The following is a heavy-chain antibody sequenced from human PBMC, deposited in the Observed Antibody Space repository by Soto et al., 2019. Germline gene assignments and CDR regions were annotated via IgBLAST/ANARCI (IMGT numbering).Heavy chain of an antibody. D-gene: IGHD6-13*01. Sequence: SETLSLTCAVYGGSFSGYYWSWIRQPPGKGLEWIGEINHSGSTNYNPSLKSRVTISVDTSKNQFSLKLSSVTAADTAVYYCARVVSSWYPGHFYYWGQGTLVTVSS. CDR1: GGSFSGYY. CDR2: INHSGST. J-gene: IGHJ4*02. V-gene: IGHV4-34*01. CDR3: ARVVSSWYPGHFYY.